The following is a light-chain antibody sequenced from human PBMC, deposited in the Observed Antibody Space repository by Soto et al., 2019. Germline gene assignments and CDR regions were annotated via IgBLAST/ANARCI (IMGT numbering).Light chain of an antibody. J-gene: IGKJ1*01. CDR1: QSISSW. V-gene: IGKV1-5*01. CDR3: QQYNSYSWT. CDR2: DAS. Sequence: DIQMTQSPSTLSAFVGDRVTITCRASQSISSWLAWYQQKPGKAPKLLIYDASSLESGVPSRFSGSGSGTEFTLTISSLQPDDFATYYCQQYNSYSWTFDQGTKVEIK.